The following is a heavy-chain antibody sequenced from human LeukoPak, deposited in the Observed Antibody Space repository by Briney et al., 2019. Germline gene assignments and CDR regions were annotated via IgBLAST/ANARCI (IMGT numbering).Heavy chain of an antibody. Sequence: GGSLRLSCAASGFTFTSYSMNWVRQAPGKRLEWVSTISGGGGSTYYADSVKGRFIISRDNSKNTLYLQVNSLRAEDTAVYYCAKGGKWDVTPFDYWGQGTQVTVSS. CDR1: GFTFTSYS. V-gene: IGHV3-23*01. CDR2: ISGGGGST. D-gene: IGHD1-26*01. CDR3: AKGGKWDVTPFDY. J-gene: IGHJ4*02.